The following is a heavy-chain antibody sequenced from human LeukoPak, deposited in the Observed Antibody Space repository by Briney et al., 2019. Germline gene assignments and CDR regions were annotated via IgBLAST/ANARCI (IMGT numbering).Heavy chain of an antibody. J-gene: IGHJ6*02. Sequence: SETLSLTCAVYGGSFSGYYWSWIRQPPGKGLEWIGYIYYSGSTYYNPSLKSRVTISVDASKNQFSLKLSSVTAADTAVYYCARDRQLDVWGQGTTVTVSS. CDR2: IYYSGST. CDR3: ARDRQLDV. V-gene: IGHV4-30-4*01. CDR1: GGSFSGYY.